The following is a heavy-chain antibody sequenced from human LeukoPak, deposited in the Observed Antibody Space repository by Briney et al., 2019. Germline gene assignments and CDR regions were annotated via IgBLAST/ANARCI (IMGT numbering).Heavy chain of an antibody. CDR3: AREGDCGGDCYSGFDY. CDR2: IWYDGSNK. D-gene: IGHD2-21*02. CDR1: GFTFSSYG. V-gene: IGHV3-33*01. Sequence: GGSLRLSCAASGFTFSSYGMHWVRQAPGKGLEWVAVIWYDGSNKYYADSVKGRFTISRDNSKNTLYLQMNSLRAEDTAVYYCAREGDCGGDCYSGFDYWGQGTLVTVSS. J-gene: IGHJ4*02.